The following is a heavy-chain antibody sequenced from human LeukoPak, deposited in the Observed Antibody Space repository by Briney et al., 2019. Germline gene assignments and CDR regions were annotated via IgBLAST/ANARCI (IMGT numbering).Heavy chain of an antibody. D-gene: IGHD5-12*01. CDR3: ARTPEEKGYGDLDY. CDR2: IHYSGST. CDR1: GGSISSGNHY. V-gene: IGHV4-31*03. J-gene: IGHJ4*02. Sequence: SQTLSLTCTVSGGSISSGNHYWSWIRQHPERGLEWIGFIHYSGSTYYKPSLRSRVTISIDTSKNQFSLNIISVTAADTAVYFCARTPEEKGYGDLDYWGQGTLVTVSS.